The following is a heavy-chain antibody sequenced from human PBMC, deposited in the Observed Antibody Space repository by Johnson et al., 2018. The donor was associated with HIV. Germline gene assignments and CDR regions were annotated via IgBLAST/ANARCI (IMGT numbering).Heavy chain of an antibody. CDR2: IYSGGST. Sequence: VQLVESGGGLIQPGGSLRLSCAASGFTVSSNYMSWVRQAPGKGLEWVSVIYSGGSTYYADSVKGRFTISRDNARNTMDLQINSLRADDTAVYYCAREGPSERAGFDIWGQGTMVTVSS. CDR3: AREGPSERAGFDI. J-gene: IGHJ3*02. CDR1: GFTVSSNY. V-gene: IGHV3-53*01.